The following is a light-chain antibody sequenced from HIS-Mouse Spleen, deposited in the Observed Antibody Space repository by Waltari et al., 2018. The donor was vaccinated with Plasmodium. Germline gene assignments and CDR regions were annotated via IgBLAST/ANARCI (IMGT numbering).Light chain of an antibody. Sequence: EIVMTQSQATLSVSPGERATLSCRASPSVSSNLAWSQQKPGQAPRLLIYGASTRATGIPARFSGSGSWTEFTLTISSLQSEDFAVYYCQQYNNWSFTFGPGTKVDIK. CDR3: QQYNNWSFT. J-gene: IGKJ3*01. V-gene: IGKV3-15*01. CDR2: GAS. CDR1: PSVSSN.